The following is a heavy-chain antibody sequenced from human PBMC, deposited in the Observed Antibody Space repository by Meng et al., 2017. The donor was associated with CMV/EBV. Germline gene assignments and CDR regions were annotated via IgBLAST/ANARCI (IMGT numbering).Heavy chain of an antibody. CDR3: AKAMMVRGPLDY. CDR2: ISYDGSNK. J-gene: IGHJ4*02. Sequence: GGSLRLSCAASGFTFSSYAMHWVRQAPGKGLEWVAVISYDGSNKYYADSVKGRFTISRDNSKNTLYLQMNSLRAEDTAVYYCAKAMMVRGPLDYWGQGTLVTVSS. D-gene: IGHD3-10*01. CDR1: GFTFSSYA. V-gene: IGHV3-30-3*01.